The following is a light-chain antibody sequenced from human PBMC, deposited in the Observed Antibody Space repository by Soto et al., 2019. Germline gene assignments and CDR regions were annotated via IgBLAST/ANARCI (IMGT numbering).Light chain of an antibody. J-gene: IGKJ5*01. V-gene: IGKV3-20*01. CDR2: GAS. CDR3: QQQGRSWIT. Sequence: EFVVTHSPGTLSLSPGEIPTLSFTSSQSVNSNSLAWYQQKPGQAPRVFIYGASTRATGIPDRFSGSGSGTDFTLTISRLEPEDFAVYYCQQQGRSWITFGQGTRLEIK. CDR1: QSVNSNS.